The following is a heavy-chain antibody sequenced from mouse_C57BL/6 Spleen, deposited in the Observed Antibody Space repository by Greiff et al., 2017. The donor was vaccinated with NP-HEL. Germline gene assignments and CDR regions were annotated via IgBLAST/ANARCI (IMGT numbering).Heavy chain of an antibody. D-gene: IGHD1-1*01. Sequence: EVMLVESGGGLVKPGGSLKLSCAASGFTFSSYAMSWVRQTPEKRLEWVATISDGGSYTYYPDNVKGRFTISRDNAKNNLYLQMSHLKSEDTAMYYCAREDTTVVATGYFDVWGTGTTVTVSS. V-gene: IGHV5-4*01. CDR2: ISDGGSYT. CDR3: AREDTTVVATGYFDV. J-gene: IGHJ1*03. CDR1: GFTFSSYA.